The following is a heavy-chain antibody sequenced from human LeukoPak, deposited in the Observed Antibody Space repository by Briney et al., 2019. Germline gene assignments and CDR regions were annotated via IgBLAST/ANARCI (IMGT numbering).Heavy chain of an antibody. V-gene: IGHV3-48*04. CDR2: ISSSSSTI. D-gene: IGHD3-22*01. CDR3: ARDIRGARDSSGYYYPWYFDY. J-gene: IGHJ4*02. Sequence: TGGSLRLSCAASGFTFSSYSMKWVRQAPGKGLEWVSYISSSSSTIYYADSVKGRFTISRDNAKNSLYLQMNSLRAEDTAVYYCARDIRGARDSSGYYYPWYFDYWGQGTLVTVSS. CDR1: GFTFSSYS.